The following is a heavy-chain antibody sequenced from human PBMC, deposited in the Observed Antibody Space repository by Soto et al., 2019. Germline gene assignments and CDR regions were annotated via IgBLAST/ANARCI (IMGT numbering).Heavy chain of an antibody. CDR2: IYPGDSDT. CDR1: GYNFAAYW. D-gene: IGHD2-2*01. V-gene: IGHV5-51*01. J-gene: IGHJ4*02. Sequence: GESLKISCETSGYNFAAYWIGWVRQMPGKGLEWMGIIYPGDSDTKYSPSFQGQVTISVDKSISTAYLKWSSLKASDTSMYYCARLGVGEPAAVWGQGTLVTVSS. CDR3: ARLGVGEPAAV.